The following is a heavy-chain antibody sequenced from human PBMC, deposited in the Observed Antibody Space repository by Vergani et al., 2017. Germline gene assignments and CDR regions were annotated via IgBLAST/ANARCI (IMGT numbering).Heavy chain of an antibody. Sequence: QVQLVQSGAEVKKPGASVTVSCKASGYTFTSYGISWVRQAPGQGLEWMGWISAYKGNTNYAQKLQGRVTMTTDTSTSTAYMELRSLRSDDTAVYYCARDGTPGYSSGWYYFDYWGQGTLVTVSS. CDR2: ISAYKGNT. CDR3: ARDGTPGYSSGWYYFDY. J-gene: IGHJ4*02. D-gene: IGHD6-19*01. V-gene: IGHV1-18*01. CDR1: GYTFTSYG.